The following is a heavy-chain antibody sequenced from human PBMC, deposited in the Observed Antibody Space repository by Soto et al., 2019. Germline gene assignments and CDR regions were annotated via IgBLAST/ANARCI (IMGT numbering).Heavy chain of an antibody. V-gene: IGHV1-8*01. Sequence: GASVKVSCKASGYTFTSYDINWVRQATGQGLEWMGWMNPNSGNTGYAQKFQGRVTMTRNTSISTAYMELSSLRSEDTAVYYCARGRATVTTLGYYYYYMDVWGKGTTVTVSS. CDR1: GYTFTSYD. CDR2: MNPNSGNT. CDR3: ARGRATVTTLGYYYYYMDV. D-gene: IGHD4-17*01. J-gene: IGHJ6*03.